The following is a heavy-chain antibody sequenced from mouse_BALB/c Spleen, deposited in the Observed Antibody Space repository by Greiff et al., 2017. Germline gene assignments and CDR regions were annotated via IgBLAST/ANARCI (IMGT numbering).Heavy chain of an antibody. CDR1: GFSLTSYG. Sequence: QVQLQQSGPGLVAPSQSLSITCTVSGFSLTSYGVHWVRQPPGKGLEWLGVIWAGGSTNYNSALMSRLSISKDNSKSQVFLKMNSLQTDDTAMYYCATYDYDDGGYAMDYWGQGTSVTVSS. D-gene: IGHD2-4*01. CDR2: IWAGGST. V-gene: IGHV2-9*02. CDR3: ATYDYDDGGYAMDY. J-gene: IGHJ4*01.